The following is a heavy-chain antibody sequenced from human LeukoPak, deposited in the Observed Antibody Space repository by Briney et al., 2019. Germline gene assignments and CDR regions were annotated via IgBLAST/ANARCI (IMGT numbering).Heavy chain of an antibody. CDR1: GYSISSGYY. Sequence: PSETLSLTCAVSGYSISSGYYWGWIRQPPGKGLEWIGSIYHSGSTYYNPSLKSRVTISVDTSKNHFSLKLSSVTAADTAVYYSARPRRDSSGWYIDYWGQGTLVTVSS. CDR2: IYHSGST. V-gene: IGHV4-38-2*01. D-gene: IGHD6-19*01. CDR3: ARPRRDSSGWYIDY. J-gene: IGHJ4*02.